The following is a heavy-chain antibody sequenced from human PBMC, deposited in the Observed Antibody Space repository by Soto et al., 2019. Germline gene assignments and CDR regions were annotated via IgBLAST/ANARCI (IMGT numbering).Heavy chain of an antibody. Sequence: QITLKESGPTLVKPTQTLTLTCTFSGFSLSTSGVGVGWIRQPPGKALEWLALIYWDDDKRYSQSLKSRLTITKDTSKSQVVLTMTNMDPVDTATYYCAHLDILTVYYDWYFDLWGRGTLVTVSS. V-gene: IGHV2-5*02. CDR3: AHLDILTVYYDWYFDL. J-gene: IGHJ2*01. CDR2: IYWDDDK. D-gene: IGHD3-9*01. CDR1: GFSLSTSGVG.